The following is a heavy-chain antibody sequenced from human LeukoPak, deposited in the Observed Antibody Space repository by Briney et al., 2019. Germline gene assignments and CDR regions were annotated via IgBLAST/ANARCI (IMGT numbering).Heavy chain of an antibody. J-gene: IGHJ4*02. CDR3: SRDRSTVTYYFDY. Sequence: PGGSLRLSCTASGFTFGDYAMSWFRQAPGKGLEWVGFIRSKASGGTTEYAASVKGRFTISRDDSKSIAYLQMNSLKTEDTAVYYCSRDRSTVTYYFDYWGRGTLVTVSS. CDR1: GFTFGDYA. D-gene: IGHD4-4*01. V-gene: IGHV3-49*03. CDR2: IRSKASGGTT.